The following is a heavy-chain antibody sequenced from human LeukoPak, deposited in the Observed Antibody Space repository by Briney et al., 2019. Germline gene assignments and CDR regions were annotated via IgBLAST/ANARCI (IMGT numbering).Heavy chain of an antibody. CDR2: ISAYNGNT. CDR3: ARDSDFWSGYSFYYYGMDV. CDR1: GYTFTSYG. J-gene: IGHJ6*02. D-gene: IGHD3-3*01. Sequence: ASVKVSCKASGYTFTSYGISWVRQAPGQGLEWMGWISAYNGNTNYAQKLQGRVTMTTDTSTSTAYMELRSLRSDDTAVYYCARDSDFWSGYSFYYYGMDVWGQGTTVTVSS. V-gene: IGHV1-18*01.